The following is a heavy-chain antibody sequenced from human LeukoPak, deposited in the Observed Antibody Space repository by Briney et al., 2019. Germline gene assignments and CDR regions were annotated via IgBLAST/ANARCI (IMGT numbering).Heavy chain of an antibody. CDR1: GGSISSYY. Sequence: SQTLSLTCTVSGGSISSYYWSWIRQPPGKGLEWIGYIYYSGSTNYNPSLKSRVTISVDTSKNQFSLKLSSVTAADTAVYYCARRMTTVTTFDYWGQGTLVTVSS. CDR3: ARRMTTVTTFDY. CDR2: IYYSGST. J-gene: IGHJ4*02. V-gene: IGHV4-59*01. D-gene: IGHD4-17*01.